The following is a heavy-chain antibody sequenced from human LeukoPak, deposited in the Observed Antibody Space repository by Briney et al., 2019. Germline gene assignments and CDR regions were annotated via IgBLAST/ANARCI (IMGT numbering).Heavy chain of an antibody. D-gene: IGHD3-22*01. Sequence: SPTLSLTCPVSAGSISIYYWSWIRQPPGKGLECHAYIYYIGNTNSNTCLKSRVTISVDTAKNQFSLKLSSVTTADTPVYYCARRKNTYYYYSSGYLGAFDIWGQGTMVTVSS. V-gene: IGHV4-59*08. CDR2: IYYIGNT. CDR1: AGSISIYY. CDR3: ARRKNTYYYYSSGYLGAFDI. J-gene: IGHJ3*02.